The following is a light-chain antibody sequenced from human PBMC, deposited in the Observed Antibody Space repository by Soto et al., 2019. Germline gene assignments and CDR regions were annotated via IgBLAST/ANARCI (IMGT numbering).Light chain of an antibody. CDR1: QTISSW. CDR2: KAS. CDR3: LLHKSYLWT. Sequence: DIQMTQSPSTLSASVGDRVTITCRASQTISSWVDWYQQKPGTATKLLIYKASTLKSGVPYRVSCRVAWTEGTRTISRLQKEAGATYSGLLHKSYLWTFGQGTKVDIK. J-gene: IGKJ1*01. V-gene: IGKV1-5*03.